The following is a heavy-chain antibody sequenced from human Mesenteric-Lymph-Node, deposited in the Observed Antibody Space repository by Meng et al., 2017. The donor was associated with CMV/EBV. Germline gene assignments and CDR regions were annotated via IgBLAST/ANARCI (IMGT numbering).Heavy chain of an antibody. CDR3: ANLAILLYFGGRDY. J-gene: IGHJ4*02. CDR2: ISGSGSNT. CDR1: GFTFDDYA. V-gene: IGHV3-23*01. Sequence: GGSLRLSCAASGFTFDDYAMHWVRQAPGKGLEWVSAISGSGSNTYYADSVKGRFTISRDNSKNTLNLQMNSLRAEDTAVYYCANLAILLYFGGRDYWGQGALVTVSS. D-gene: IGHD3-10*01.